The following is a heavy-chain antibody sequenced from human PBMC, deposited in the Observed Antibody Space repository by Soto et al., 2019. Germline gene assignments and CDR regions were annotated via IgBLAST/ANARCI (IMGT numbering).Heavy chain of an antibody. CDR3: ARAIVVVPAAIPTYYYYGMDV. CDR2: IYYSGSS. D-gene: IGHD2-2*01. V-gene: IGHV4-61*01. CDR1: GGSFSSGSYY. J-gene: IGHJ6*02. Sequence: SETRCRTCTVPGGSFSSGSYYWSWIRQRPGRGREGTESIYYSGSSTDNPSIKSPVTISVATSKNQFSLKLSSVTAADTAVYYCARAIVVVPAAIPTYYYYGMDVWGQGPTVTVSS.